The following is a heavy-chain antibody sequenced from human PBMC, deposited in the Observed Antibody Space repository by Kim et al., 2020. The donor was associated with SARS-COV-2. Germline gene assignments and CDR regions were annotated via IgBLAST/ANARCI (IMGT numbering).Heavy chain of an antibody. D-gene: IGHD1-26*01. V-gene: IGHV4-34*01. CDR3: ARIHIVVATRFDGMDV. Sequence: LKSRVTISVDTSKNQFSLKLSSVTAADTAVYYGARIHIVVATRFDGMDVWGQGTTVTVSS. J-gene: IGHJ6*02.